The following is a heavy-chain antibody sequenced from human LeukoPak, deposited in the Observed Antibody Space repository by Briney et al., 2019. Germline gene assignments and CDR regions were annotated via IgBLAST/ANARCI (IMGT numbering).Heavy chain of an antibody. V-gene: IGHV3-49*04. J-gene: IGHJ4*02. D-gene: IGHD2-2*01. CDR3: TRDFVVVPAAIDLFDY. CDR1: GFTFGDYA. CDR2: IRSKAYGGTT. Sequence: GGSLRLSCTASGFTFGDYAMSWVRQAPGKGLEWVGFIRSKAYGGTTEYAASVKGRFTISRDDSNSIAYLQMNSLKTEDTAVYYCTRDFVVVPAAIDLFDYWGQGTLVTVSS.